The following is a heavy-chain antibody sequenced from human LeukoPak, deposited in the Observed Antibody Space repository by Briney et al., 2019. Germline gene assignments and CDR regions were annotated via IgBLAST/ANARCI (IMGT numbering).Heavy chain of an antibody. CDR1: GGSISSSPYY. CDR3: ARESSSWYRGGYYFDY. J-gene: IGHJ4*02. V-gene: IGHV4-39*02. CDR2: IHYNGKT. Sequence: SETLSLTCTVSGGSISSSPYYWGWIRQPPGKGLEWVASIHYNGKTYYNPSLKSRVTISLDTSKNHFSLKVTSVTAADTAVYYCARESSSWYRGGYYFDYWGQGTLVTVSS. D-gene: IGHD6-13*01.